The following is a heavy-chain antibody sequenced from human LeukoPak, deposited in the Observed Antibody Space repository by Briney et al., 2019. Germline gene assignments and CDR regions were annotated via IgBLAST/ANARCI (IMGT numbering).Heavy chain of an antibody. CDR2: ISGSGGST. V-gene: IGHV3-23*01. Sequence: GGSLRLSCAASGFTFSSYAMSWVRQAPGKGLEWVSAISGSGGSTYYADSVKGRFTISRDNSKNTLYLQMNSLRAEDTAVYYCAKAQGTYTMTVVVIDCWGQGTLVTVSS. D-gene: IGHD3-22*01. CDR3: AKAQGTYTMTVVVIDC. J-gene: IGHJ4*02. CDR1: GFTFSSYA.